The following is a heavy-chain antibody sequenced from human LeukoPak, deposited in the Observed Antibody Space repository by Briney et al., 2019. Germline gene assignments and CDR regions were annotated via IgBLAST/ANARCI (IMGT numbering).Heavy chain of an antibody. D-gene: IGHD3-3*01. J-gene: IGHJ3*02. CDR2: INHSGST. V-gene: IGHV4-34*01. Sequence: SETLSLTCAVYGGSFSGYYWSWIRQPPGKGLEWIGEINHSGSTNYNPSLKSRVTISVDTFKNQFSLKLSSVTAADTAVYYCARDREWPDAFDIWGQGTMVTVSS. CDR3: ARDREWPDAFDI. CDR1: GGSFSGYY.